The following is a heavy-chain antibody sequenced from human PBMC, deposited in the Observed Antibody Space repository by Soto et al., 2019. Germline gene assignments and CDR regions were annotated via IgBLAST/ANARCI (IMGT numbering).Heavy chain of an antibody. D-gene: IGHD3-16*01. CDR1: GFTFSSYA. CDR3: ANPPYRLGGMDV. V-gene: IGHV3-23*01. CDR2: ISGSGGST. Sequence: GGSLRLSCADSGFTFSSYAMSWVRQAPGKGLEWVSAISGSGGSTYYADSVKGRFTISRDNSKNTLYLQMNSLRAEDTAVYYCANPPYRLGGMDVWGQGTTVTVSS. J-gene: IGHJ6*02.